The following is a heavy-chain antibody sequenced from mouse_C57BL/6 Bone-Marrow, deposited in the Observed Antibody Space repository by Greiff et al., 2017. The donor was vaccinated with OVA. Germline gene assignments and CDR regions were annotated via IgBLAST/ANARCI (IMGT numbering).Heavy chain of an antibody. CDR2: INPYNGGT. J-gene: IGHJ3*01. CDR1: GYTFTDYY. D-gene: IGHD2-4*01. CDR3: ARLGLRFAY. V-gene: IGHV1-19*01. Sequence: EVKLQESGPVLVKPGASVKMSCKASGYTFTDYYMNWVKQSHGKSLEWIGVINPYNGGTSYNQKFKGKATLTVDKSSSTAYMELNSLTSEDSAVYYCARLGLRFAYWGQGTLVTVSA.